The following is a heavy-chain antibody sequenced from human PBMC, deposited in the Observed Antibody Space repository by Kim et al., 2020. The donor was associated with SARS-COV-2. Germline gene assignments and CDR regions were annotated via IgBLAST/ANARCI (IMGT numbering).Heavy chain of an antibody. Sequence: ASVKVSCKASGYTFTSYAMHWVRQAPGQRLEWMGWINAGNGNTKYSQKFQGRVTITRDTSASTAYMELSSLRSEDTAVYYCARAPTVVVPAAIEVYFDYWAREPWSPSPQ. J-gene: IGHJ4*02. V-gene: IGHV1-3*01. CDR1: GYTFTSYA. D-gene: IGHD2-2*01. CDR3: ARAPTVVVPAAIEVYFDY. CDR2: INAGNGNT.